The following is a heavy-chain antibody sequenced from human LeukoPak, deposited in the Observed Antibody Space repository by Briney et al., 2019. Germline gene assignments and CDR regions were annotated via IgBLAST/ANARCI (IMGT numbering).Heavy chain of an antibody. CDR1: GYTFTGYY. Sequence: ASVKVSCKASGYTFTGYYMHWVRQAPGQGLEWMGRINPNSGGTNYAQKFQGRVTMTRDTFISTAYMELSRLRSGDTAVYYCARVGYSYGYDFDYWGQGTLVTVSS. CDR2: INPNSGGT. V-gene: IGHV1-2*06. D-gene: IGHD5-18*01. J-gene: IGHJ4*02. CDR3: ARVGYSYGYDFDY.